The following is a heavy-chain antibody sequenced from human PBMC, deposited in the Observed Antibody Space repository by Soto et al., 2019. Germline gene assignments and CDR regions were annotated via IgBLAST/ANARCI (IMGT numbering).Heavy chain of an antibody. D-gene: IGHD4-4*01. CDR1: GGSISNFY. J-gene: IGHJ4*02. CDR2: IYFSGII. CDR3: ARLDYRTFDFDY. Sequence: SETLSLTCTVSGGSISNFYWSWIRQPLGKVLVCIVYIYFSGIINYNSSLKSRVSISVDTSKNQFSLKLSSVTAADTAVYYCARLDYRTFDFDYWGQGTLVTVSS. V-gene: IGHV4-59*08.